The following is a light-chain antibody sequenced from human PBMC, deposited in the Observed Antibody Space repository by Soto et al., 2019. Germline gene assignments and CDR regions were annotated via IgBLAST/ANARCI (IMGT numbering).Light chain of an antibody. Sequence: QSVLTQPPSASGTPGQRVTISCSGSSSNIGSNTVNWYQQLPGTAPKLLIHSNNQRPSGVPDRFSDSKSGTSASLAISRLQSEDEADYYCAAWDDRLNGPVFGGGTKLTVL. CDR2: SNN. J-gene: IGLJ2*01. CDR3: AAWDDRLNGPV. CDR1: SSNIGSNT. V-gene: IGLV1-44*01.